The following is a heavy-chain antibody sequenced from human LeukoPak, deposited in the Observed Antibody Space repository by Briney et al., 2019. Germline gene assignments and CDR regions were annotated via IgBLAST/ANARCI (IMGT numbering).Heavy chain of an antibody. CDR2: IYTSGST. Sequence: SETLSLTCTVSGGSISSYYWSWIRQPPGKGLEWIGYIYTSGSTNYNPSLKSRVTISVDTSKNQFSLKLSSVTAADTAVYYCVTLDDYYYYMDVWGKGTTVTASS. V-gene: IGHV4-4*09. CDR3: VTLDDYYYYMDV. J-gene: IGHJ6*03. CDR1: GGSISSYY.